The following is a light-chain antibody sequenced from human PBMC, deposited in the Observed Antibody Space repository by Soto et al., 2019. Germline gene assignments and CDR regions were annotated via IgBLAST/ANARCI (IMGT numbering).Light chain of an antibody. CDR1: SSDVGSYTS. CDR2: DVR. CDR3: SSYSTSSKV. V-gene: IGLV2-14*03. J-gene: IGLJ2*01. Sequence: QSALTQPASVSGSPGQSITISCTGASSDVGSYTSVSWYQHHPGKAPKLIIYDVRNRPSGLSDRFSGSKSGNTASLTISGLQAEDEDDYYCSSYSTSSKVFGGGTQLTVL.